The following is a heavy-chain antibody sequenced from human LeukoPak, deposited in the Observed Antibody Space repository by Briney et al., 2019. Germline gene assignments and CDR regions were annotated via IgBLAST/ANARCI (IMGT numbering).Heavy chain of an antibody. CDR2: IYTSGST. CDR1: GVSIGPYY. D-gene: IGHD2-8*01. J-gene: IGHJ5*02. CDR3: ARLMGSGFDP. Sequence: PSETLSLTCAVSGVSIGPYYWSWIRQPAGKGLEWIGHIYTSGSTKYNPSLKSRVTMSVDTSKNQFSLRVTSVMAADTAVYYCARLMGSGFDPWGQGTLVTVSS. V-gene: IGHV4-4*07.